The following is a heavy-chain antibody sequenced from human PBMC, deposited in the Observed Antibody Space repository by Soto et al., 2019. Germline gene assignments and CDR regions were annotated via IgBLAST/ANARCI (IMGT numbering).Heavy chain of an antibody. CDR2: MNPNSGNT. V-gene: IGHV1-8*01. D-gene: IGHD6-13*01. CDR1: GYTFTSYD. J-gene: IGHJ6*02. Sequence: ASVKVSCKASGYTFTSYDINWVRQATGQGLEWMGWMNPNSGNTGYAQKFQGRVTMTRNTSISTAYMELSSLRSEDTAVYYCARGAYSSSWNDNYYYYGMDVWGQGTTVTVSS. CDR3: ARGAYSSSWNDNYYYYGMDV.